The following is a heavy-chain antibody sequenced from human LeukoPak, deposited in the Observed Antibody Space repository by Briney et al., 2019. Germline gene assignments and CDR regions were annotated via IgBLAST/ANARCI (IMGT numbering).Heavy chain of an antibody. V-gene: IGHV1-2*02. CDR2: INPKSGGT. CDR3: ARANQIRDGYNAVFDY. J-gene: IGHJ4*02. D-gene: IGHD5-24*01. Sequence: AASVTVSFKASAYIFTDYYIHWVRQAPGQGLEWMGWINPKSGGTKYPQKFQGRVTMTRDTSISTAYMELSRLRSDDTAVYYCARANQIRDGYNAVFDYWGQGTLVTVSS. CDR1: AYIFTDYY.